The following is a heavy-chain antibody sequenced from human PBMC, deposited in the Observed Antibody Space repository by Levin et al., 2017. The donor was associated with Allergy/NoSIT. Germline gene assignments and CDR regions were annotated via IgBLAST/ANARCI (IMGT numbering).Heavy chain of an antibody. CDR2: IYHSGST. Sequence: SETLSLTCAVYGGSFSGYYWNWIRQPPRKGLEWIGEIYHSGSTNYNPSLKSRLTISVDTSKNQFSLKLSSVTAADTAVYYCARGRGYYYGSGSYYNSPTAIDYWGQGTLVTVSS. J-gene: IGHJ4*02. D-gene: IGHD3-10*01. CDR3: ARGRGYYYGSGSYYNSPTAIDY. V-gene: IGHV4-34*01. CDR1: GGSFSGYY.